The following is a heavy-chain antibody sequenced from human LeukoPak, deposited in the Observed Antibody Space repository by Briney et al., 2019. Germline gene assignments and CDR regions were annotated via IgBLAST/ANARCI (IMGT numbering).Heavy chain of an antibody. D-gene: IGHD6-13*01. CDR3: ARSSAAEGPTHNWFGP. CDR2: TYYRSKWYN. V-gene: IGHV6-1*01. Sequence: SQTLSLTCAISGDSVSSNSAAWNWIRQSPSRGLEWLGRTYYRSKWYNDYAVSVKSRTTINPDTSKNQFSLKLTSVTAADTAVYYCARSSAAEGPTHNWFGPWGQGTLVTVPS. J-gene: IGHJ5*02. CDR1: GDSVSSNSAA.